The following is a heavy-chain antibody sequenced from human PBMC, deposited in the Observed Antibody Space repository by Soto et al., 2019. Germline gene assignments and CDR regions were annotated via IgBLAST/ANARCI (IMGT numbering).Heavy chain of an antibody. V-gene: IGHV3-15*01. J-gene: IGHJ4*02. Sequence: EVPLVESGGRLVKPGGSLRLSCATSGFTFSNAWISWVRQAPGKGLEWVGRIKSKSDSGTTDYFATVHGRFSMSRDDSEDTLYLQMHSAKTEDTGVNYCATVGPGTLRPFGNWGQGTLVTVSS. CDR3: ATVGPGTLRPFGN. D-gene: IGHD6-13*01. CDR2: IKSKSDSGTT. CDR1: GFTFSNAW.